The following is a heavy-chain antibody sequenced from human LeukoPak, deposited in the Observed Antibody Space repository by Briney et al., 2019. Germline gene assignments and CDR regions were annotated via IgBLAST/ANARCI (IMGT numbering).Heavy chain of an antibody. CDR1: GSSFTSYW. J-gene: IGHJ6*03. D-gene: IGHD6-6*01. Sequence: GESLKISCKGSGSSFTSYWIGWVRQMPGKGLEWMGIIYPGDSDTRYSPSFQGQVTISADKSIGTAYLQWSSLKASDTAMYYCARLSRYYYYYMDVWGKGTTVTVSS. CDR2: IYPGDSDT. V-gene: IGHV5-51*01. CDR3: ARLSRYYYYYMDV.